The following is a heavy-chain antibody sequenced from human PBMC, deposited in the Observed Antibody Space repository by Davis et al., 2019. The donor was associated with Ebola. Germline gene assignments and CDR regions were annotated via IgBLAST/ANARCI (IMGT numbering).Heavy chain of an antibody. J-gene: IGHJ4*02. CDR2: LYSGGTT. CDR1: GFSVSDTY. CDR3: LRDRPGDH. Sequence: PGGSLRLSCVVSGFSVSDTYISWVRQAQEKGLEWVSVLYSGGTTYYADSVKGRFTISRDSSKNTVYLQMNNLRAEDTAVYYCLRDRPGDHWGQGTLVTVSP. V-gene: IGHV3-53*01.